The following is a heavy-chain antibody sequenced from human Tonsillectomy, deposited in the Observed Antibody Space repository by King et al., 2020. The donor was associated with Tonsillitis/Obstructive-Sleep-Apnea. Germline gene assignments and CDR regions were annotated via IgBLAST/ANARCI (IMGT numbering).Heavy chain of an antibody. CDR3: AKDQGYCSGGSCPLYYYYYGLDV. CDR2: ISYDGSNK. D-gene: IGHD2-15*01. Sequence: VQLVESGGGVVQPGRSLRLSCAASGFTFSSYGMHWVRQAPGKGLEWVAVISYDGSNKYYADSVKGRFTISRDNSKNTLYLQMNSLRTEDTAVYYCAKDQGYCSGGSCPLYYYYYGLDVWGQGTTVTVSS. J-gene: IGHJ6*02. V-gene: IGHV3-30*18. CDR1: GFTFSSYG.